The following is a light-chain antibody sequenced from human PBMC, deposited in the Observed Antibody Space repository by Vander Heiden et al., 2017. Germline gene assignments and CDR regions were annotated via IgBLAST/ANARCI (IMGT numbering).Light chain of an antibody. Sequence: DIQMTQSPSSLSASTGDRVTITCRASQSISNSLNWYQQRPGKAPKLLIYDASSLQSGVPSRFSGRGSGTDFSLTISKLQREDFATYFCQQCASSPHTFGGGTKVEI. J-gene: IGKJ4*01. CDR1: QSISNS. V-gene: IGKV1-39*01. CDR3: QQCASSPHT. CDR2: DAS.